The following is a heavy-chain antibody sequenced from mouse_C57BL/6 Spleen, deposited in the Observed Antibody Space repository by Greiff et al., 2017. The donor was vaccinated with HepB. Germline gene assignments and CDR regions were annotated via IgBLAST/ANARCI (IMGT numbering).Heavy chain of an antibody. J-gene: IGHJ2*01. Sequence: QVHVKQSGAELARPGASVKLSCKASGYTFTSYGISWVKQRTGQGLEWIGEIYPRSGNTYYNEKFKGKATLTADKSSSTAYMELRSLTSEDSAVYFCAREGESTMVTTNYWGQGTTLTVSS. CDR3: AREGESTMVTTNY. D-gene: IGHD2-2*01. CDR1: GYTFTSYG. V-gene: IGHV1-81*01. CDR2: IYPRSGNT.